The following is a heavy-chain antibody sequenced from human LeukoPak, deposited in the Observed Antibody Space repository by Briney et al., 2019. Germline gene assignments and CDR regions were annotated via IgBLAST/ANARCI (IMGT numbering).Heavy chain of an antibody. CDR2: IYTNTGNP. CDR1: GYTFTRQA. D-gene: IGHD2-15*01. V-gene: IGHV7-4-1*02. Sequence: ASVRVSCEASGYTFTRQATSGVRETPGQGREWRGWIYTNTGNPWYAHCVKGRFIFSMDTSVSSAYLQISSLRAEDTAVYYCAIWYCNGGRCYYNALTFDYWGQGTRVSVSS. J-gene: IGHJ4*02. CDR3: AIWYCNGGRCYYNALTFDY.